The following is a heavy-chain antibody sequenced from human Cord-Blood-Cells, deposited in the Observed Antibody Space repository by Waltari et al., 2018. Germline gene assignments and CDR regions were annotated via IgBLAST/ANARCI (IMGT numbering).Heavy chain of an antibody. V-gene: IGHV3-74*01. D-gene: IGHD6-6*01. Sequence: EVQLVESGGGLVQPGGSLRLSCAASGFTFSSYWMHWVRQAPGKGLVWVSRINRDGSSTSYADSVKGRFTISRDNAKNTLYLQMNSLRAEDTAVYYCRSSIAARRDYWGQGTLVTVSS. CDR1: GFTFSSYW. CDR3: RSSIAARRDY. J-gene: IGHJ4*02. CDR2: INRDGSST.